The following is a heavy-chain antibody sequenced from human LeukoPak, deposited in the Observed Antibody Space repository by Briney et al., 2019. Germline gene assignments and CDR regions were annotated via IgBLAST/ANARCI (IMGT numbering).Heavy chain of an antibody. CDR2: ISSNGGST. CDR1: GFTFSSYG. V-gene: IGHV3-64*01. Sequence: GGSLRLSCAASGFTFSSYGMHWVRQAPGKGPEYVSAISSNGGSTYYANSVKGRFTISRDNSKNTLYLQMGSLRAEDMAVYYCARQYCSSTSCTFDYWGQGTLVTVSS. J-gene: IGHJ4*02. CDR3: ARQYCSSTSCTFDY. D-gene: IGHD2-2*01.